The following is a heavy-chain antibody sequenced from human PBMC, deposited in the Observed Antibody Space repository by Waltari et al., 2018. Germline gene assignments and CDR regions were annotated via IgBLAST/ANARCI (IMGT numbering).Heavy chain of an antibody. Sequence: VQLQQWGAGLLKPSETLSLTCAVYGGSFSGYYWSWIRQPPGKGLEWIGEINHSGSTNYNPSLKSRVTISVDTSKNQFSLKLSSVTAADTAVYYCARGPTYYDFWSGRHAFDIWGQGTMVTVSS. CDR3: ARGPTYYDFWSGRHAFDI. D-gene: IGHD3-3*01. J-gene: IGHJ3*02. CDR1: GGSFSGYY. CDR2: INHSGST. V-gene: IGHV4-34*01.